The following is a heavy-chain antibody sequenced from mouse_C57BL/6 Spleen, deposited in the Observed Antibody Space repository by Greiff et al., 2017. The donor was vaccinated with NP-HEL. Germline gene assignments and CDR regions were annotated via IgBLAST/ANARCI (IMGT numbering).Heavy chain of an antibody. CDR2: IYPGDGDT. J-gene: IGHJ2*01. Sequence: VQLQESGPELVKPGASVKISCKASGYAFSSSWMNWVKQRPGKGLEWIGRIYPGDGDTNYNGKFKGKATLTADKSSSTAYMQLSSLTSEDSAVYFCARGPCWGDYWGQGTTLTVSS. D-gene: IGHD4-1*01. CDR1: GYAFSSSW. V-gene: IGHV1-82*01. CDR3: ARGPCWGDY.